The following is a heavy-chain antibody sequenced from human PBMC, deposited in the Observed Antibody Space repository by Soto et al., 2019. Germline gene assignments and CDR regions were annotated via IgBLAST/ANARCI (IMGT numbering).Heavy chain of an antibody. CDR2: IIPIFGTA. V-gene: IGHV1-69*13. CDR3: ARVGGVDSSGYYNPNWFDP. D-gene: IGHD3-22*01. Sequence: VASVKVSCKASGGTFSSYAISWVRQAPGQGLEWMGGIIPIFGTANYAQKFQGRVTITADESTSTAYMELSSLRSEDTAVYYCARVGGVDSSGYYNPNWFDPWGQGTLVTVSS. CDR1: GGTFSSYA. J-gene: IGHJ5*02.